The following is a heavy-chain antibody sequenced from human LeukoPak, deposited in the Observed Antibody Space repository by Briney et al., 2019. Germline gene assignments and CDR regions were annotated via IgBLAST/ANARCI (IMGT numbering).Heavy chain of an antibody. Sequence: PGGSLRLSCAASGFTFSSYWMHWVRQAPGKGLVWVSRINSDGSSTSYADSVKGRFTISRDNAKNTLYLQMNSLRAEDTAVYYCARGGYDILTGYPYYFDYWGQGTLVTVSS. CDR1: GFTFSSYW. V-gene: IGHV3-74*01. CDR2: INSDGSST. J-gene: IGHJ4*02. D-gene: IGHD3-9*01. CDR3: ARGGYDILTGYPYYFDY.